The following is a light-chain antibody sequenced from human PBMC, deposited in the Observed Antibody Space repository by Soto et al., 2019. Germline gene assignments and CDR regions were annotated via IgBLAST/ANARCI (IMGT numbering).Light chain of an antibody. Sequence: ELVMTPSPGTLSLSPGERDTLSCRASQSLSSSYLAWYQQKPGQAPRLLIYGTSIRATGIPDRFSGSGSGTVFTLTISSLEPEDFAVYYCQQRSNWPSFGQGTKLDIK. V-gene: IGKV3D-20*02. CDR1: QSLSSSY. CDR3: QQRSNWPS. J-gene: IGKJ1*01. CDR2: GTS.